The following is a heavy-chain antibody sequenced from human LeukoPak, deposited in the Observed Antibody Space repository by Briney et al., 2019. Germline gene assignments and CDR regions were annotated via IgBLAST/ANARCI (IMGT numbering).Heavy chain of an antibody. J-gene: IGHJ3*02. CDR3: ARVGSGYIDFDI. CDR1: GDSISSGGYY. V-gene: IGHV4-31*03. Sequence: PSQTLSLTCTVSGDSISSGGYYWSWIRQHPGKGLEWIGYIYYSGNTFYNPSLKSRVTISVDTSKTQFSLKLSSLTAADTAVYYCARVGSGYIDFDIWGQGTMVTVSS. D-gene: IGHD6-13*01. CDR2: IYYSGNT.